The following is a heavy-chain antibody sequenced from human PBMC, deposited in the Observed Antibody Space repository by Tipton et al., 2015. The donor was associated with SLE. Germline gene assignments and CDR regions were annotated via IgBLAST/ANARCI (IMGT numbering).Heavy chain of an antibody. D-gene: IGHD2-21*01. Sequence: TLSLTCTVSGGSISGYYWSWIRQPPGKGLEWIGEINPSGSTNYNPSLKSRVTISVDTSKNQFSLRLSSVTAADTAVYYCARASTSCGYFDYWGQGTLVTVSS. CDR2: INPSGST. CDR1: GGSISGYY. V-gene: IGHV4-34*01. J-gene: IGHJ4*02. CDR3: ARASTSCGYFDY.